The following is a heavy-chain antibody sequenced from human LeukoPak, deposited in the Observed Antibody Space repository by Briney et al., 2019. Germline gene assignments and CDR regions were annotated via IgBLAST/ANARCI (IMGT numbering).Heavy chain of an antibody. CDR1: GYTFTSYD. CDR3: ARKLAYCGGDCSDWYFDL. V-gene: IGHV1-8*01. CDR2: MNPNSGNT. Sequence: ASVKVSCKASGYTFTSYDINWVRQATGQGLEWMGWMNPNSGNTGYAQKFQGRVTMTRNTSISTAYMELSSLRSEDTAVYYCARKLAYCGGDCSDWYFDLWGRGTLVTVSS. D-gene: IGHD2-21*02. J-gene: IGHJ2*01.